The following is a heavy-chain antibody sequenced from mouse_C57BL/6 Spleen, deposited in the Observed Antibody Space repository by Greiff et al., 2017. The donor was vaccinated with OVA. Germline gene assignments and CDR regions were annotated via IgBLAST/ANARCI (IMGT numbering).Heavy chain of an antibody. Sequence: EVKLMESGGGLVKPGGSLKLSCAASGFTFSDYGMHWVRPAPEKGLEWVAYISSGSSTIYYADTVKGRFTISRDNAKNTLFLQMTSLRSEDTAMYYCARKGPITTVVATGDYYFDYWGQGTTLTVSS. V-gene: IGHV5-17*01. CDR1: GFTFSDYG. CDR2: ISSGSSTI. D-gene: IGHD1-1*01. CDR3: ARKGPITTVVATGDYYFDY. J-gene: IGHJ2*01.